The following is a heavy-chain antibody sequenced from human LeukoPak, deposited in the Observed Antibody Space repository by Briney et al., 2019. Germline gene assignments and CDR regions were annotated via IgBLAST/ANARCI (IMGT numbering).Heavy chain of an antibody. Sequence: GGSLRLSCAASGFTFSSYVMGWVRQAAGKGLEWVSAISTSGGSTYYADSVKGRFTISRDNSKNTLYLQMNSLRAEDTALYYCAKHRFDYWGQGTLVTVSS. CDR2: ISTSGGST. V-gene: IGHV3-23*01. CDR1: GFTFSSYV. J-gene: IGHJ4*02. CDR3: AKHRFDY.